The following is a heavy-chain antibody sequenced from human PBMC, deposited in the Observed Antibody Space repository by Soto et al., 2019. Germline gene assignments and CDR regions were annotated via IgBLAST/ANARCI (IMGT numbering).Heavy chain of an antibody. J-gene: IGHJ4*02. CDR2: IIPMIGRT. Sequence: QVQLVQSGAEVKKPGSSVKVSCKASGGTFNNYGMGWVRQAPGQGLEWMGGIIPMIGRTNYAQKFQGRLTPTADASRSTAYMELRSLRSDDTAVYYCASWDYDVLTGYSYDDWGQGPLVTVSS. D-gene: IGHD3-9*01. CDR1: GGTFNNYG. CDR3: ASWDYDVLTGYSYDD. V-gene: IGHV1-69*01.